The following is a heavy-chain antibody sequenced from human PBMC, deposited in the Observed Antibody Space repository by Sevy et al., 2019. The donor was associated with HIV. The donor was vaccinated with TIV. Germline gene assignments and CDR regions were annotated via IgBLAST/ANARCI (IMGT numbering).Heavy chain of an antibody. CDR1: GGSISSYY. CDR2: IYYSGST. V-gene: IGHV4-59*01. J-gene: IGHJ6*02. D-gene: IGHD3-9*01. Sequence: SETSLTCTVSGGSISSYYWSWIRQPPGKRLEWIGYIYYSGSTNYNPSLKSRVTISVDTSKNQFSLKLRSVTAADTAVYYCARESYDILPGSRGMDVWGQGTTVTVSS. CDR3: ARESYDILPGSRGMDV.